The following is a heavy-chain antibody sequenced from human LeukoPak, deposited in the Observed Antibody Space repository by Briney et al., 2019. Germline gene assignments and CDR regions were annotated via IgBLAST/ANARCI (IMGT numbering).Heavy chain of an antibody. CDR2: INSDGSST. V-gene: IGHV3-74*01. CDR3: ARGPVFRFWSGSRNGYFDY. CDR1: GFTFSSYW. D-gene: IGHD3-3*01. J-gene: IGHJ4*02. Sequence: QPGGSLRLSCAASGFTFSSYWMHWVRQAPGKGLVWVSRINSDGSSTSYADSVKGRFTISRDNAKNTLYLQMNSLRAEDTAVYYCARGPVFRFWSGSRNGYFDYWGQGTLVTVSS.